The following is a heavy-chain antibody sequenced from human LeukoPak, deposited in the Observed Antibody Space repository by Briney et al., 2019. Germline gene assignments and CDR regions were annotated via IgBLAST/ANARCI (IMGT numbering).Heavy chain of an antibody. Sequence: SETLSLTCTVSGDFVSSKYWSWVRQPPGKGLEYIGYRSYDGRTDYNPSLQSRASISLDTSKNQFSLKLTSVTAADSGIYYCARVRPRSCITDWGQGTLVTVSS. J-gene: IGHJ4*02. CDR3: ARVRPRSCITD. CDR2: RSYDGRT. V-gene: IGHV4-59*02. CDR1: GDFVSSKY. D-gene: IGHD2-15*01.